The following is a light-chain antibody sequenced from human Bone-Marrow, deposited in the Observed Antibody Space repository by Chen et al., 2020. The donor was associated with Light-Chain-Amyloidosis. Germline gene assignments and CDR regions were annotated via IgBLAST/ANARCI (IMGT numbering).Light chain of an antibody. CDR3: AHWDDSMMGRV. CDR1: SPNVGGIT. V-gene: IGLV1-44*01. Sequence: QSVLTQPPSASGTPGQRVSISCSGNSPNVGGITLNWSQQIPGMAPKLLIYSNNKRPSGVPDRFSGSKSGTSASLAISRLQSEDEADYYCAHWDDSMMGRVFGGGTKLTVL. J-gene: IGLJ3*02. CDR2: SNN.